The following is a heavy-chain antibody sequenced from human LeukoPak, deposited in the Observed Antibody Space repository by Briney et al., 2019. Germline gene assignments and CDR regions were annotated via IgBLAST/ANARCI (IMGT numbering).Heavy chain of an antibody. CDR2: INPNSGGT. CDR1: GYTFTGYY. V-gene: IGHV1-2*02. Sequence: ASVKVSCKASGYTFTGYYMHWVRQAPGQGLEWMGWINPNSGGTNYAQKSQGRVTMTRDTSISTAYMELSRLRSDDTAVYYCAREYSSSSTFYYYYYMDVWGKGTTVIVSS. D-gene: IGHD6-6*01. CDR3: AREYSSSSTFYYYYYMDV. J-gene: IGHJ6*03.